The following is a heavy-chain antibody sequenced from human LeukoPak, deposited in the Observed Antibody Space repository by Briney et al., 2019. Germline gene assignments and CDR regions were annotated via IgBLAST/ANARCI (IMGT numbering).Heavy chain of an antibody. Sequence: AGGSPRLSCAASGFTFSSYAMSWVRQAPGKGLEWVSAISGSGGSTYYADSVKGRFTISRDNSKNTLYLQMNSLRAEDTAVYYCANAVVAATWDYWGQGTLVTVSS. V-gene: IGHV3-23*01. CDR3: ANAVVAATWDY. CDR1: GFTFSSYA. J-gene: IGHJ4*02. D-gene: IGHD2-15*01. CDR2: ISGSGGST.